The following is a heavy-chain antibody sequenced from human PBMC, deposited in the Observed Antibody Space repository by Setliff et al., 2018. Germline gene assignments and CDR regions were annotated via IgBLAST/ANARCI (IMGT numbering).Heavy chain of an antibody. CDR1: GYTLTTYY. CDR3: ARGLIAYASWAPNKHAYYYYMDV. V-gene: IGHV1-46*01. CDR2: INPSGEST. J-gene: IGHJ6*03. Sequence: ASVKVSCKASGYTLTTYYMHGVRQAPGQGLEWMGLINPSGESTVYAEKFQGRVSMTRDTSTSTVYMDLESLKSGDTAIYYCARGLIAYASWAPNKHAYYYYMDVWGNGTTVTV. D-gene: IGHD2-2*01.